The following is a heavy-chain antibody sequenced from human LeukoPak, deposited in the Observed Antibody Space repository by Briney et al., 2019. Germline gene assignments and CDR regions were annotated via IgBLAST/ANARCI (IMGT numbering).Heavy chain of an antibody. CDR3: AKNPQQLVRSGRSQIDY. V-gene: IGHV3-15*01. Sequence: GGSLRLSCAASGFTFNNAWMSWVRQAPGKGLEWVGRFKSKTDGGTTDYAAPVKGRFTISGDDSKDTLYLQMNSLRAEDTAVYYCAKNPQQLVRSGRSQIDYWGQGTLVTVSS. J-gene: IGHJ4*02. D-gene: IGHD6-13*01. CDR1: GFTFNNAW. CDR2: FKSKTDGGTT.